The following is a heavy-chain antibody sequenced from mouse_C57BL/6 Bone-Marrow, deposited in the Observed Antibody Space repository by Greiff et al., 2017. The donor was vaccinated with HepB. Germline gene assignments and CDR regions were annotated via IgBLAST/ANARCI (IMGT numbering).Heavy chain of an antibody. CDR2: IRLKSDNYAT. CDR1: GFTFSNYW. CDR3: TAPVVEDYYAMDY. D-gene: IGHD1-1*01. V-gene: IGHV6-3*01. Sequence: EVKLEESGGGLVQPGGSMKLSCVASGFTFSNYWMNWVRQSPEKGLEWVAQIRLKSDNYATHYAESVKGRFTISRDDSKSSVYLQMNNLRAEDTGIYYCTAPVVEDYYAMDYWGQGTSVTVSS. J-gene: IGHJ4*01.